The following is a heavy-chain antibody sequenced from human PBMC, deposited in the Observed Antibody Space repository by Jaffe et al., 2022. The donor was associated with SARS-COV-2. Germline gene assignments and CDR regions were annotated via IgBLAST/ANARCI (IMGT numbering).Heavy chain of an antibody. V-gene: IGHV1-69*02. CDR3: AVYYYDSSGYYQFDY. CDR2: IIPILGIA. J-gene: IGHJ4*02. CDR1: GGTFSSYT. Sequence: QVQLVQSGAEVKKPGSSVKVSCKASGGTFSSYTISWVRQAPGQGLEWMGRIIPILGIANYAQKFQGRVTITADKSTSTAYMELSSLRSEDTAVYYCAVYYYDSSGYYQFDYWGQGTLVTVSS. D-gene: IGHD3-22*01.